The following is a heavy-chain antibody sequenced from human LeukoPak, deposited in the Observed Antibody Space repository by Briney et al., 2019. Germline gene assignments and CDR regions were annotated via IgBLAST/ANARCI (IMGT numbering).Heavy chain of an antibody. V-gene: IGHV1-69*05. CDR3: ASGDSSSPGNWFDP. J-gene: IGHJ5*02. Sequence: GASVMVSCKASGGTFSSYAISWVRQAPGQGLEWMGGIIPIFGTANYAQKFQGRVTITTDESTSTAYMELSSLRSEDTAVYYCASGDSSSPGNWFDPWGQGTLVTVSS. D-gene: IGHD6-6*01. CDR1: GGTFSSYA. CDR2: IIPIFGTA.